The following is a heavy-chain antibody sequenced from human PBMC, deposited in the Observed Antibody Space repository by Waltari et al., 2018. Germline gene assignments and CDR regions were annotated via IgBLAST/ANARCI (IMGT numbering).Heavy chain of an antibody. CDR1: GGSISSHY. CDR3: ARGGYGMDV. CDR2: IYYSGST. J-gene: IGHJ6*04. Sequence: QVQLQESGPGLVKPSETLSLTCTVSGGSISSHYWSWIRQPPGKGLEWIGYIYYSGSTNYNPSLKSRVTISVDTSKNQFSLKLSSVTAADTAVYYCARGGYGMDVWGKGTTVTVSS. V-gene: IGHV4-59*11.